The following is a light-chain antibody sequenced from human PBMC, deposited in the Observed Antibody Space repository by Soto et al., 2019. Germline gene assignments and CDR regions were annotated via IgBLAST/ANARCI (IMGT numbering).Light chain of an antibody. CDR1: QRVSSSY. Sequence: EIVLTQSPGTLSLSPGERATLSCRASQRVSSSYLAWYQQKVGQAPRLLIYAASSRATGVPDRFSGSGSGTDFTLAISSLEPEDFAVYYCQQYGTSPTWTFGQETKVDIK. J-gene: IGKJ1*01. CDR3: QQYGTSPTWT. CDR2: AAS. V-gene: IGKV3-20*01.